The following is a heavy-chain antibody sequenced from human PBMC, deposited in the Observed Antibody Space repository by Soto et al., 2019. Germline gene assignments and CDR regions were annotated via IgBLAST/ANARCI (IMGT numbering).Heavy chain of an antibody. Sequence: GESLKISCKASGYTFTNYWIGWVRQMPGKGLEWMGIIYPGDSDTRYSPSFQGQVIFSADKSINTAYLQWNSLKASDTAVYYCAREYYSASSGHIDYYYGMDVWGQGTTVTVSS. CDR3: AREYYSASSGHIDYYYGMDV. V-gene: IGHV5-51*01. CDR2: IYPGDSDT. D-gene: IGHD3-22*01. CDR1: GYTFTNYW. J-gene: IGHJ6*02.